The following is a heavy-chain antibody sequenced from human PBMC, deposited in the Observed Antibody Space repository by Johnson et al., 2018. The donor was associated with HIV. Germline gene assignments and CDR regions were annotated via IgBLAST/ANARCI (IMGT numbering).Heavy chain of an antibody. CDR1: GFTFSSYA. CDR2: ISYDGSNK. CDR3: AKTAAADAFDI. V-gene: IGHV3-30*18. D-gene: IGHD2-2*01. J-gene: IGHJ3*02. Sequence: QVQLVESGGGVVQPGRSLRLSCAASGFTFSSYAMHWVRQAPGKGLEWVAVISYDGSNKYYADSVKGRLTISRDNSKNTLYLQMNSLGAEDTAVYYCAKTAAADAFDIWGQGTMVTVSS.